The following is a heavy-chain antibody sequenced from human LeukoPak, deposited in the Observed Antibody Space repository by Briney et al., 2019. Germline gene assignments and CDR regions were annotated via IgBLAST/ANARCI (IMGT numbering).Heavy chain of an antibody. Sequence: GGSLRLSCAASGFTVSSNYMSWVRQAPGKGLEWVSVIYSGGSTYYADSVKGRFTISRDNSKNTLYLQMNSLRAEDTAVYYCAGSSGLYYYYYMDVWGKGTTVTVSS. V-gene: IGHV3-53*01. CDR3: AGSSGLYYYYYMDV. CDR2: IYSGGST. J-gene: IGHJ6*03. D-gene: IGHD6-25*01. CDR1: GFTVSSNY.